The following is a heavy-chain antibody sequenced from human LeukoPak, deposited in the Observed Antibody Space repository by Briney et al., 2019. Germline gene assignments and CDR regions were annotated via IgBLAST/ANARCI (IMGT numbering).Heavy chain of an antibody. CDR2: INPNSGGT. V-gene: IGHV1-2*02. CDR3: ARQLSYCSSTSCYSDDFWSGYYTYFDY. J-gene: IGHJ4*02. Sequence: ASVKVSCKPSGYTFTGYYMHWVRQAPGQGREWRGWINPNSGGTNYAQKFQGRVTMTRDTSISTAYMELSRLRSDDAAVYYCARQLSYCSSTSCYSDDFWSGYYTYFDYWGQGTLVTVSS. CDR1: GYTFTGYY. D-gene: IGHD3-3*01.